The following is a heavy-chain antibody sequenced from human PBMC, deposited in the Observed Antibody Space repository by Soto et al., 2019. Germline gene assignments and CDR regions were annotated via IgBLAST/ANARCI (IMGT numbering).Heavy chain of an antibody. V-gene: IGHV4-59*01. J-gene: IGHJ6*02. Sequence: QVQLQESGPGLVKPLETLSLTCNVSGGSISSFYWSWIRQPPGKGLEWIGYIPNSGTTNYNPALTSRVTISVDTAKNQFSLKLTSVTAADTAVYYCARETTYSYRAMDVWGQGTTVTVSS. CDR1: GGSISSFY. CDR2: IPNSGTT. D-gene: IGHD1-1*01. CDR3: ARETTYSYRAMDV.